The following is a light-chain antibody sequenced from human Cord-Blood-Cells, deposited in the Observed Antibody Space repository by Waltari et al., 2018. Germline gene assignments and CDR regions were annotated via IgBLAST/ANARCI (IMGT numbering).Light chain of an antibody. CDR1: QSVSSSY. CDR2: GAS. CDR3: QQYGSSPYT. J-gene: IGKJ2*01. V-gene: IGKV3-20*01. Sequence: EIVLTQSPGTLSLSPGERATLPCRASQSVSSSYLAWYQQKPGQAPRLLIYGASSRATGIPDRFSGSGSGTDFTLTISRLEPEDFAVYYCQQYGSSPYTFGQGTKLVIK.